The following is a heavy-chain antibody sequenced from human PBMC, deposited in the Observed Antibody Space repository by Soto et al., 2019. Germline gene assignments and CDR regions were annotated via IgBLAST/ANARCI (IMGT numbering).Heavy chain of an antibody. Sequence: PGWSLRLSCAASEFSFSSYWMTWVRQAPGKGPGWVALINGDGSQKYYVGSVKGRFIISRDNAKDSVYMQMDSLRAGDTAVYFCARVGRYGWDFDHWGQGTLVTVSS. D-gene: IGHD5-18*01. CDR3: ARVGRYGWDFDH. CDR1: EFSFSSYW. V-gene: IGHV3-7*01. CDR2: INGDGSQK. J-gene: IGHJ4*02.